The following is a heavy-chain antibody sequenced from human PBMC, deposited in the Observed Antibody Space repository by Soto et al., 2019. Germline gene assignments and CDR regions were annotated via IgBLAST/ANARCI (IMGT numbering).Heavy chain of an antibody. CDR2: ISGSGGST. J-gene: IGHJ4*02. Sequence: LGGSLRLSCAASGFTFSSYAMSWVRQAPGKGLEWVSAISGSGGSTYYADSVKGRFTISRDNSKNTLYLQMSSLRAEDTAVYYCAKDGGVGSYEPFDYWGQGTLVTVSS. CDR1: GFTFSSYA. D-gene: IGHD1-26*01. CDR3: AKDGGVGSYEPFDY. V-gene: IGHV3-23*01.